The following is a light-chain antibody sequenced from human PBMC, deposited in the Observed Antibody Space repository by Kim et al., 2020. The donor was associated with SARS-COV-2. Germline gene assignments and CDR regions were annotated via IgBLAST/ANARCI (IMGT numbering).Light chain of an antibody. CDR2: GTT. J-gene: IGKJ1*01. V-gene: IGKV3-20*01. CDR1: QTVAISY. Sequence: EIVLTQSPGTPSLSPGESATLSCRASQTVAISYLAWYQQKPGQAPRLLIHGTTTRATDIPDRFSGSGSGTDFTLTISRLEPEDFAVYYCQHYDTSPVTFGQGTKVDIK. CDR3: QHYDTSPVT.